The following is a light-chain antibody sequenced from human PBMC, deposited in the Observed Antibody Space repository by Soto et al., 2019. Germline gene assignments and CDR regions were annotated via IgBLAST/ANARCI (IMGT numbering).Light chain of an antibody. Sequence: LQMTQSPSSLSASVGDRVTITCRAGQSISTYLNWYQQRPGKPPELLIYAASTLQSGVPSRFSGSGSGTDFTLTISRLQSEDFATYYCQQSYSTPRTFRQGTKVEVK. CDR1: QSISTY. J-gene: IGKJ1*01. CDR2: AAS. CDR3: QQSYSTPRT. V-gene: IGKV1-39*01.